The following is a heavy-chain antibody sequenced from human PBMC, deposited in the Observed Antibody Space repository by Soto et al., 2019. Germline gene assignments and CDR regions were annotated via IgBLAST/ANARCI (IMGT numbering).Heavy chain of an antibody. CDR1: GYTFSSYD. CDR2: LNPNSGDT. V-gene: IGHV1-8*01. D-gene: IGHD1-26*01. CDR3: ARREIQGPIDY. J-gene: IGHJ4*02. Sequence: GASVKVSCKASGYTFSSYDINWVRQATGQGLEWMGWLNPNSGDTGYAQKFQGRVTLTRNTSINTSKNQFSLKLTSVTAVDTAVYYCARREIQGPIDYWGQGTLVTVSS.